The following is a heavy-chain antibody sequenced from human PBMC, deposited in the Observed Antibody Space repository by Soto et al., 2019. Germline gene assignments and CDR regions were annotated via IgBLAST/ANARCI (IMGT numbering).Heavy chain of an antibody. CDR1: GFTFSSYA. D-gene: IGHD3-22*01. CDR3: ARDQAFGYDRPGSS. CDR2: ISYDGSNK. Sequence: QVQLVESGGGVVQPGRSLRLSCAASGFTFSSYAMHWVRQAPGKGLEWVAVISYDGSNKYYADSVKGRFTISRDNSKNTLYLQMNSLRAEDTAVYYCARDQAFGYDRPGSSWGQGTMVTVSS. V-gene: IGHV3-30-3*01. J-gene: IGHJ3*01.